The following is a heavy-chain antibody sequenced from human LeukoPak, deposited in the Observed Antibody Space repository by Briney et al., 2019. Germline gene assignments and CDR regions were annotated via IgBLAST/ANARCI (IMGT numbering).Heavy chain of an antibody. CDR3: ARGPKITGTPLYYYYYMDV. J-gene: IGHJ6*03. D-gene: IGHD1-7*01. CDR1: GFTVSSNY. Sequence: PGGSLRLSCAASGFTVSSNYMSWVRQAPGKGLEWVSVIYSGGSTYYADSVKGRFTISRDNSKNTLYLQMNSLRAEDTAVYYCARGPKITGTPLYYYYYMDVWGKGTTATVSS. V-gene: IGHV3-53*01. CDR2: IYSGGST.